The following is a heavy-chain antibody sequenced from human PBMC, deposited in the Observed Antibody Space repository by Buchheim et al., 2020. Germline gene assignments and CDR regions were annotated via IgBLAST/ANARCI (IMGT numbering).Heavy chain of an antibody. CDR2: IYYSGRT. CDR1: GGSISSGDYY. V-gene: IGHV4-30-4*01. CDR3: ARVRIAALYRGGWFDP. J-gene: IGHJ5*02. D-gene: IGHD6-13*01. Sequence: QVQLQESGPGLVKPSQTLSLTCTVSGGSISSGDYYWSWIRQPPGKGLEWIGYIYYSGRTYYNPSLKRRVTISVATSQNQFSLKLSSVTAADTAVYYCARVRIAALYRGGWFDPWGQGTL.